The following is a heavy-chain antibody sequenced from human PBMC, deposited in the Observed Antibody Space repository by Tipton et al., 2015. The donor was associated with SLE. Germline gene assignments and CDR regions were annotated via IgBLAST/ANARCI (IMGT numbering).Heavy chain of an antibody. CDR3: ARSYYGSRHYYTHADH. V-gene: IGHV1-18*01. CDR2: ISPYNGNT. CDR1: GYTFTNYG. D-gene: IGHD3-10*01. Sequence: QVQLVQSGAEVKKPGASVKVSCKASGYTFTNYGISWVRQAPGQGLEWMGWISPYNGNTHYAQNLQGRVTMTTYTSTSTAYMELRSLRSDDTAVYYCARSYYGSRHYYTHADHWGQGTQVTVSS. J-gene: IGHJ4*02.